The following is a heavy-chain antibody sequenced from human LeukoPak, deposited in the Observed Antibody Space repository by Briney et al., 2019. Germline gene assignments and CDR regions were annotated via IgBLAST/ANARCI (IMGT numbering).Heavy chain of an antibody. CDR2: INHSGST. CDR1: GGSFSGYY. J-gene: IGHJ6*03. V-gene: IGHV4-34*01. CDR3: ARQGGSSSWAEYYYYYYYMDV. Sequence: SETLSLTCAVYGGSFSGYYWSWIRQPPGKGLEWIGEINHSGSTNYNPSLKSRVTISVDTSKNQFSLKLSSVTAADTAVYYCARQGGSSSWAEYYYYYYYMDVWGKGTTVTVSS. D-gene: IGHD6-13*01.